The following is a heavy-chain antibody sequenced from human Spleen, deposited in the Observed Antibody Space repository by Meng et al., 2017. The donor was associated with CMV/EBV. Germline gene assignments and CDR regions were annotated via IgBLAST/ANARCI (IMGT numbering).Heavy chain of an antibody. CDR1: GFTFINYP. V-gene: IGHV3-30*18. J-gene: IGHJ6*02. CDR2: ISYDGTNK. Sequence: GGSLRLSCAASGFTFINYPMHWVRQSPGKGLEWVAIISYDGTNKYYADSVKGRFTISRDNSKNTLYLQMNSLRAEDRAMYYCGKGFGAFHYYGVDVWGQGTTVTVSS. D-gene: IGHD3-10*01. CDR3: GKGFGAFHYYGVDV.